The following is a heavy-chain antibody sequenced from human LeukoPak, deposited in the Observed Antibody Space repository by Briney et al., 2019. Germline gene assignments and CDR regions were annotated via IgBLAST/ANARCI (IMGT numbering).Heavy chain of an antibody. CDR3: ARVVVPAAIAYYYYYGMDV. CDR1: GFTFSSYW. J-gene: IGHJ6*02. Sequence: GGSLRLSCAASGFTFSSYWMSWVRQAPGKGLEWVANIKQDGSEKYYVDSVKGRFTISRDNAKNSLYLQMNSLRAEDTAVYYCARVVVPAAIAYYYYYGMDVWGQGTTVTVS. CDR2: IKQDGSEK. D-gene: IGHD2-2*01. V-gene: IGHV3-7*01.